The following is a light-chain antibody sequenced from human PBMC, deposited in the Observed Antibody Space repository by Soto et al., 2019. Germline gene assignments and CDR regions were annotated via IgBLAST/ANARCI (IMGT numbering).Light chain of an antibody. CDR3: QQSYSMPLA. CDR2: GAS. J-gene: IGKJ4*01. V-gene: IGKV1-39*01. Sequence: DIQMTQSPSSLSASVGDRVTITCRASQSISSSLNWYQQKPGKAPKLLIYGASSLQSGVPSRFSGSGSGTDFTLTISSLQPEDFVSYYCQQSYSMPLAFGGGTKLEIK. CDR1: QSISSS.